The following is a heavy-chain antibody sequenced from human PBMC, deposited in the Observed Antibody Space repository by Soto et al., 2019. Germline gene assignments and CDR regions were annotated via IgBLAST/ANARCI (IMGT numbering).Heavy chain of an antibody. D-gene: IGHD6-19*01. CDR3: VKEASGWKSRGSFDL. V-gene: IGHV3-23*01. CDR1: GVTFTTNA. Sequence: EVQLLESGGGLVQPGGSLRLSCVASGVTFTTNAMDWVRQAPGKGLEWVPFISGDDGSGNYADSVKGRFTISRDNSKNTLYLQMNSLRAEDTAIYYCVKEASGWKSRGSFDLWGRGTMVTVSS. J-gene: IGHJ3*01. CDR2: ISGDDGSG.